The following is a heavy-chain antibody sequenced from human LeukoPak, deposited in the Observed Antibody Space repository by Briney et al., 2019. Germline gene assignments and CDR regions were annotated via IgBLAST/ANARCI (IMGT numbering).Heavy chain of an antibody. V-gene: IGHV1-8*01. J-gene: IGHJ4*02. CDR3: ARGDEYHDSGSYYNQDY. CDR1: GYTFTSYD. CDR2: MNPNNGDT. Sequence: ASVRASCKASGYTFTSYDINWVRQATGQGVEWMGWMNPNNGDTGYVQKFQGRVTMTRNTSITTAYMELSSLTSEDTAVYYCARGDEYHDSGSYYNQDYWGQGTLVTVSS. D-gene: IGHD3-10*01.